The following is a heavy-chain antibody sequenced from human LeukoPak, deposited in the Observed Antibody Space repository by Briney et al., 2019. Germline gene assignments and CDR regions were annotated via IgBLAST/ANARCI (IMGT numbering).Heavy chain of an antibody. CDR3: ARDRLLYYYDSGPTGHFQH. CDR1: GFTFSSYW. J-gene: IGHJ1*01. V-gene: IGHV3-7*01. D-gene: IGHD3-22*01. CDR2: IKQEGSEK. Sequence: GGSLRLSCAASGFTFSSYWMSWVRQAPGKGLEWVANIKQEGSEKYYVDSVKGRFTISRDNAKNSLYLQMSSLRADDTAVYYCARDRLLYYYDSGPTGHFQHWGQGTLVTV.